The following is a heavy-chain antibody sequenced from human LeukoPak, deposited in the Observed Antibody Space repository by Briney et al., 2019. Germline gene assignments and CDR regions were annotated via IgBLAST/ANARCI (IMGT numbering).Heavy chain of an antibody. CDR1: GFTFSSYW. CDR2: INAGGSST. V-gene: IGHV3-74*01. Sequence: PGGSLRLSCAASGFTFSSYWMHWVRQVPGKGLVWVSRINAGGSSTTYADSVKGRFTISRDNAKNTLYLQMGSLRADDTGVYYCGRSNQADDYWGQGTLVTVSS. CDR3: GRSNQADDY. D-gene: IGHD1-14*01. J-gene: IGHJ4*02.